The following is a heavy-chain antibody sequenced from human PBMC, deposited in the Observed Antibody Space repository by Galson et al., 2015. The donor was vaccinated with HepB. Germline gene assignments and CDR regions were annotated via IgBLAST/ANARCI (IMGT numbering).Heavy chain of an antibody. CDR1: GYSFTSYW. V-gene: IGHV5-51*03. D-gene: IGHD2-2*01. J-gene: IGHJ5*02. CDR3: ARGASKGYCSSTSCAQISGFDP. CDR2: IYPGDSDT. Sequence: QSGAEVKKPGESLKISCKGSGYSFTSYWIGWVRQMPGKGLEWMGIIYPGDSDTRYSPSFQGQVTISADKSISTAYLQWSSLKASDTAMYYCARGASKGYCSSTSCAQISGFDPWGQGTLVTVSS.